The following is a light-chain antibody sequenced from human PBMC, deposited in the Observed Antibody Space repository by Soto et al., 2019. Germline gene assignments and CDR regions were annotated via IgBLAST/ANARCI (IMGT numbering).Light chain of an antibody. CDR2: GAS. Sequence: EIVLTQSPGTLSLSPGERATLSCRASQSVSSSYLAWYQQKPGQAPRLLIYGASSRATGIPDRFSGSGSGTDFTLTISGLEPEDFAVYYCQQYGSSPPTFGQGTRVAFK. CDR1: QSVSSSY. J-gene: IGKJ1*01. CDR3: QQYGSSPPT. V-gene: IGKV3-20*01.